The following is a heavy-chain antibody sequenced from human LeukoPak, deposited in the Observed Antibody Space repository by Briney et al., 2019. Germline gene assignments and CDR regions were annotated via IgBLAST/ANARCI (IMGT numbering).Heavy chain of an antibody. CDR1: GFTFSNAW. D-gene: IGHD2-21*01. V-gene: IGHV3-15*01. CDR3: TTVSIFDY. CDR2: IKSKTGGGTT. Sequence: PGGSLRLSCAASGFTFSNAWMSWVRQAPGKGLEWVGRIKSKTGGGTTDYAAPVKGRFTISRDDSKNTLYLQMNSLKTEDTAVYYCTTVSIFDYWGQGTLVTVSS. J-gene: IGHJ4*02.